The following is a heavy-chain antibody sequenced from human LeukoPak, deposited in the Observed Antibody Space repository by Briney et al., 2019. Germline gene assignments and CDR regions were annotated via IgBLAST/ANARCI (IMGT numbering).Heavy chain of an antibody. CDR3: ARTKWERPYDY. Sequence: GGSLRLSCAASGFTFSSYGMHWVRQAPGKGLEWVANIKQDGSEKYYVDSVKGRFTISRDNAKNSLYLQMNSLRAEDTAVYYCARTKWERPYDYWGQGTLVTVSS. CDR2: IKQDGSEK. D-gene: IGHD1-26*01. V-gene: IGHV3-7*01. CDR1: GFTFSSYG. J-gene: IGHJ4*02.